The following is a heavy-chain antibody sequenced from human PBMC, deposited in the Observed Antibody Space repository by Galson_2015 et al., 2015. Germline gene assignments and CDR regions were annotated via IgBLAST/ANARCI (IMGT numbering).Heavy chain of an antibody. V-gene: IGHV3-48*02. Sequence: SLRLSCAASGFTFSTYSMNWVRQAPGKGLEWISYISTSGRTIYYADSVKGRFTISRDNAKNSLYLQMNSLRDEDSAVYYCQRIRSSVQVVDFAIRRSRVLVGSPAFWGQGTLVTVSS. D-gene: IGHD2-15*01. CDR3: QRIRSSVQVVDFAIRRSRVLVGSPAF. CDR2: ISTSGRTI. CDR1: GFTFSTYS. J-gene: IGHJ4*02.